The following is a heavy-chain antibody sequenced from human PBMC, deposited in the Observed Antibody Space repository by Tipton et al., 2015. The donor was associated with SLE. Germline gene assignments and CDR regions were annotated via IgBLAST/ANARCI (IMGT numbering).Heavy chain of an antibody. CDR1: GFPFSSYG. CDR3: AKNLRISYDAWDV. J-gene: IGHJ3*01. Sequence: SLRLSCAASGFPFSSYGMHWVRQAPGKGLEWVAVIWFDGSTQYYADSVMGRFTISRDNSKNVLYLAMDRLRAEDTAVYHCAKNLRISYDAWDVWGQGTMVTVSS. CDR2: IWFDGSTQ. D-gene: IGHD2-21*01. V-gene: IGHV3-33*06.